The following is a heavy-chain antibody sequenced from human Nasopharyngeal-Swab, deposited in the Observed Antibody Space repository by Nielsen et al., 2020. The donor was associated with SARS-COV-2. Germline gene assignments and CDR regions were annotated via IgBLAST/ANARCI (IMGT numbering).Heavy chain of an antibody. V-gene: IGHV3-33*01. CDR3: ARDLSLRYFDWSPGGRWFDP. D-gene: IGHD3-9*01. Sequence: PGKGLEWVAVIWHDGSNKYYADSMKGRFTISRDKSKNTLYLQMNSLRAEDTAVYYCARDLSLRYFDWSPGGRWFDPWGQGTLVTVSS. CDR2: IWHDGSNK. J-gene: IGHJ5*02.